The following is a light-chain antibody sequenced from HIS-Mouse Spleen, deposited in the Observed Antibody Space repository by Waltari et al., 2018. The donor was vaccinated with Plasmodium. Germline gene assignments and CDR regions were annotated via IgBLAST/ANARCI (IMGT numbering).Light chain of an antibody. J-gene: IGLJ2*01. CDR1: SSDVGGYNY. CDR3: SSYAGSNNWV. V-gene: IGLV2-8*01. CDR2: EVG. Sequence: QSALTQPPSASGSPGQSVTISCTGTSSDVGGYNYVSWYQQNPGNAPKLMIDEVGKRPSGVPDRFSGSKSGNTTSLTVSGRQAEDEADYYCSSYAGSNNWVFGGGTKLTVL.